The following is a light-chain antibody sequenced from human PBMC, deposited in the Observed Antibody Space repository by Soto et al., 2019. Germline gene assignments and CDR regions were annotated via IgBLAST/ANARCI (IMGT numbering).Light chain of an antibody. CDR1: QSIANSY. Sequence: EIVLTQSPGTLSLSPGERATLSCRASQSIANSYLAWYQQKPGQTPRLLIYGASDRATGIPDRFSGSGSGADFTLTISRLEPEDFAVYYCQQYGSSPHTFVQGTKLEIK. J-gene: IGKJ2*01. CDR3: QQYGSSPHT. V-gene: IGKV3-20*01. CDR2: GAS.